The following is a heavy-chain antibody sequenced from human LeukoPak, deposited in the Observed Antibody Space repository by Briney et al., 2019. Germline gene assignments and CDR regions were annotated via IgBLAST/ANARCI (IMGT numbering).Heavy chain of an antibody. J-gene: IGHJ6*02. CDR3: AREVGYCSGGSCPTGMDV. CDR1: GGSISSGSYY. V-gene: IGHV4-61*02. CDR2: IYTSGST. D-gene: IGHD2-15*01. Sequence: SETLSLTCTVSGGSISSGSYYWGWVRQPAGRGLEWIGRIYTSGSTNNNPSLKSRVTISVDTSKDQFSLKLSSVTAADTAVYYCAREVGYCSGGSCPTGMDVWGQGTTVTVSS.